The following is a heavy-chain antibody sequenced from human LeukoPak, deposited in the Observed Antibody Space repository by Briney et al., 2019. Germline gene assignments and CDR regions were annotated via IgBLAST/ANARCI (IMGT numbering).Heavy chain of an antibody. CDR3: ARDPISGGTHFDY. V-gene: IGHV3-48*04. D-gene: IGHD1-7*01. CDR2: ISSSSSTI. J-gene: IGHJ4*02. Sequence: PGGSLRLSCAASGFTFSSYSMNWVRQAPGKGLEWVSYISSSSSTIYYADSVKGRFTISRDNAKNSLYLQMNSLRAEDTAAYYCARDPISGGTHFDYWGQGTLVTVSS. CDR1: GFTFSSYS.